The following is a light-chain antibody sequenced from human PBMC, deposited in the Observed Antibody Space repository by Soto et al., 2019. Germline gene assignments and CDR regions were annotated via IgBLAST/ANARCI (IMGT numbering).Light chain of an antibody. Sequence: ELVMTQSPANLSVSPGESAPLSGRASQSVSSSLAWYQQKPGRAPRLLIYGASTRATGVPARFSGSGAGTEFTLALSRLQSEDFAVYYCQQYNNWPWTFGQGTQVDIK. CDR1: QSVSSS. CDR2: GAS. CDR3: QQYNNWPWT. V-gene: IGKV3-15*01. J-gene: IGKJ1*01.